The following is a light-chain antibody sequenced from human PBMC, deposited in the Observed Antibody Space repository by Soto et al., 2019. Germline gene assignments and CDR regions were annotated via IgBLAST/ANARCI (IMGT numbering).Light chain of an antibody. CDR3: QQRDNWLAIT. CDR1: QSISSH. V-gene: IGKV3-11*01. CDR2: DAS. J-gene: IGKJ5*01. Sequence: EIVLTQSPATLSLSPGERATLSCRASQSISSHLAWYQQKPGQAPRLLIFDASNRATGIPARFSGSGSGTDFTLTISSLEPEDFAVYYCQQRDNWLAITCGQGTRLDIK.